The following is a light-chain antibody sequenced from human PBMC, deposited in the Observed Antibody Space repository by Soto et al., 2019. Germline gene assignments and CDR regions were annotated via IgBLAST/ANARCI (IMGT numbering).Light chain of an antibody. Sequence: ESVLTQSPGTLSMSPGERATLSCRASQSVSSSYSAWYQQKPGQAPRLLIYGASRRATGIPDRFSGSGSGTDFTLTISRLEPEDFAVYYWQQHGSSPFTFGPGTKVDIK. J-gene: IGKJ3*01. CDR3: QQHGSSPFT. CDR1: QSVSSSY. CDR2: GAS. V-gene: IGKV3-20*01.